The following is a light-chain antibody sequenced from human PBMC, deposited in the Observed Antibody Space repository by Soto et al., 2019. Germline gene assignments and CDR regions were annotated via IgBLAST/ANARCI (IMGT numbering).Light chain of an antibody. CDR3: QQRSNLPPYN. Sequence: ELVLPQYPAPLSLSPGERATLSCRASQSVSSDLAGYQQKPGQAPRLLIYAASNRSTGITARFSGSGSGTDVTLTISSREPEDFAVYYCQQRSNLPPYNVGQGTKLEIK. V-gene: IGKV3-11*01. J-gene: IGKJ2*01. CDR1: QSVSSD. CDR2: AAS.